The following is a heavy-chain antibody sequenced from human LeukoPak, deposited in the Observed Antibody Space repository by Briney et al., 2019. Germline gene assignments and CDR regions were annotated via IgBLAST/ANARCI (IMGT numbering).Heavy chain of an antibody. Sequence: SETLSLTCTVSGGSISSYYWSWIRQPAGKGLEWIGRVYTSGSTNYNPSLKSRVTMSVDTSKNQFSLKLSSVTAADTAVYYCARVYYSNSYDYWYFDLWGRGTLVTVSS. V-gene: IGHV4-4*07. D-gene: IGHD6-13*01. J-gene: IGHJ2*01. CDR3: ARVYYSNSYDYWYFDL. CDR2: VYTSGST. CDR1: GGSISSYY.